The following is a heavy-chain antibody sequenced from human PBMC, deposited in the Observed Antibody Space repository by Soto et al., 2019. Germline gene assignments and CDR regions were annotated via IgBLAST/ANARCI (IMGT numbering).Heavy chain of an antibody. V-gene: IGHV1-18*01. CDR2: ISAYNGNT. Sequence: ASVKVSCKASGYTFTSYGISWVRQAPGQGLEWMGWISAYNGNTNYAQKLQGSVTMTTDTSTSTAYMELRSLRSDDTAVYYCARTFDGSGSYGLENWLDPWGQGTLVTVSS. J-gene: IGHJ5*02. D-gene: IGHD3-10*01. CDR1: GYTFTSYG. CDR3: ARTFDGSGSYGLENWLDP.